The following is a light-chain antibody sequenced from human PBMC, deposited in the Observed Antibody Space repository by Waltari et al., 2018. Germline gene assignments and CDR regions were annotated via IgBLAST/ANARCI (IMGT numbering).Light chain of an antibody. CDR3: QQRSNFLT. CDR1: QSVSSY. V-gene: IGKV3-11*01. CDR2: DAS. Sequence: EIVLTQSPATLSLSPGERATLSCRASQSVSSYLAWYQQKPGQAPRLLIYDASNRATGIPARFRGSGSGTDFTLTISSLGPEDFAVYYCQQRSNFLTFGGGTKVEIK. J-gene: IGKJ4*01.